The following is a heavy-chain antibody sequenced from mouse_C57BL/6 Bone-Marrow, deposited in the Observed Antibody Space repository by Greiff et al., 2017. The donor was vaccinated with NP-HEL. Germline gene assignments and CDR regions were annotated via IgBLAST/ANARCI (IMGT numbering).Heavy chain of an antibody. CDR3: ARHEEGYYGSSHGAWFAY. V-gene: IGHV1-62-2*01. CDR2: FYPGSGSI. J-gene: IGHJ3*01. Sequence: VQLQQSGAELVKPGASVKLSCKASGYTFTEYTIHWVKQRSGQGLEWIGWFYPGSGSIKYNEKFKDKATLTADKSSSTVYMELSRLTSEDSAVYFCARHEEGYYGSSHGAWFAYWGQGTLVTVSA. CDR1: GYTFTEYT. D-gene: IGHD1-1*01.